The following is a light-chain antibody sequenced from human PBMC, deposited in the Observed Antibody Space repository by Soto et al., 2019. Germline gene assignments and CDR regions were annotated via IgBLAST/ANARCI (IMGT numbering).Light chain of an antibody. CDR3: LQP. J-gene: IGKJ5*01. V-gene: IGKV1-9*01. Sequence: IQLTQSPSSLSASVGDRVTITCRASQGISSSLSWYQQQQGKAPKLLIYAASTLQRGVPSRFSGSGSETDFTLAFRSLQREDFATYSCLQPFGQGTRLEIK. CDR1: QGISSS. CDR2: AAS.